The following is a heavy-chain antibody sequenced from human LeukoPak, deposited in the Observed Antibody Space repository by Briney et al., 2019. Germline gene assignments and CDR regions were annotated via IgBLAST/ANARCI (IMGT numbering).Heavy chain of an antibody. D-gene: IGHD4-17*01. Sequence: SETLSLTCTVSGGSISSCYWSWIRQPPGKGLEWIGYGGSTNYNPSLKSRVTISVDTSKNQFSLKLSSVTAADTAVYYCARHYGDYGIDYWGQGTLVTVSS. CDR2: GGST. J-gene: IGHJ4*02. CDR3: ARHYGDYGIDY. V-gene: IGHV4-59*08. CDR1: GGSISSCY.